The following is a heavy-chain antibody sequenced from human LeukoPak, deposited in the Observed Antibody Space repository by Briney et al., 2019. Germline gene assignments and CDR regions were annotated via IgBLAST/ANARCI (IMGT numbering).Heavy chain of an antibody. V-gene: IGHV4-38-2*01. D-gene: IGHD2-21*01. CDR2: AYHSGNT. CDR1: CESIRSGYY. CDR3: ATLPDY. Sequence: SETLSRTSGFSCESIRSGYYWGWIRQPPGKGLEWIGSAYHSGNTYYNPSLKSRVTISVDTSKNQFSLKLNSVTATNTALEYCATLPDYWGPGTLVTV. J-gene: IGHJ4*02.